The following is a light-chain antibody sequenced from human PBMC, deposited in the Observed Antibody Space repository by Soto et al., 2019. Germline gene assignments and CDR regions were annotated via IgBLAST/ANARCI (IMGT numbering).Light chain of an antibody. Sequence: IVLTQSPGTLSLSPGERATISCRASQSVTNSYLSWYQQKPGQAPRLLIYGASSRATGIPDRFSGSGSGTVFTLTISRLEPEDFAVYYCQQYRTSPYTFGQGTKLEIK. CDR3: QQYRTSPYT. V-gene: IGKV3-20*01. J-gene: IGKJ2*01. CDR2: GAS. CDR1: QSVTNSY.